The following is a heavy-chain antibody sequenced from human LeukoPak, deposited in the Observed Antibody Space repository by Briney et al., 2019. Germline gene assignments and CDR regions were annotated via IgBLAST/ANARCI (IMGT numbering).Heavy chain of an antibody. CDR2: ISSSGSTI. J-gene: IGHJ4*02. V-gene: IGHV3-11*01. Sequence: GGSLRLSCAASGFTFSVYYMSWIRQAPGKGLEWVSYISSSGSTIYYADSVKGRFTISRDNAKNLLYLQMNSLRAEDTAVYYCARDSRPYSYGPNFDYWGQGTLVTVSS. CDR3: ARDSRPYSYGPNFDY. D-gene: IGHD5-18*01. CDR1: GFTFSVYY.